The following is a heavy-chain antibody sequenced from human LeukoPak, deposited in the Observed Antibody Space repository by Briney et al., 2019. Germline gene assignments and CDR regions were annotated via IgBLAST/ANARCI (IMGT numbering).Heavy chain of an antibody. D-gene: IGHD6-6*01. V-gene: IGHV3-48*04. CDR3: AKVGRVREYSSSPEGNYFDY. CDR2: ISSSSSTI. CDR1: GFTFSSYS. Sequence: GGSLRLSCAASGFTFSSYSMNWVRQAPGKGLEWVSYISSSSSTIYYADSVKGRFTISRDNAKNSLYLQMNSLRAEDTAVYYCAKVGRVREYSSSPEGNYFDYWGQGTLVTVSS. J-gene: IGHJ4*02.